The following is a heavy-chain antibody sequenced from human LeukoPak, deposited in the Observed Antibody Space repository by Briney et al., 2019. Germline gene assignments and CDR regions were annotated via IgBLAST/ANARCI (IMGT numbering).Heavy chain of an antibody. V-gene: IGHV4-39*02. CDR3: ARLSAAVHLGAFDL. Sequence: SQTLSLTCTVSGGSISSSRYYWGWIRQPPGKGLEWIGSIHYSGSTYYNPSLKSRVTVSVDTSENHFSLRLTSVTAADTAVYYCARLSAAVHLGAFDLWGQGTMITVSS. CDR1: GGSISSSRYY. J-gene: IGHJ3*01. D-gene: IGHD3-3*01. CDR2: IHYSGST.